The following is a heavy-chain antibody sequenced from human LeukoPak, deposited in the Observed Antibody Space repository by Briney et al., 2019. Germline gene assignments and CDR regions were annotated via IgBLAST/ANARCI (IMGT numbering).Heavy chain of an antibody. J-gene: IGHJ4*02. CDR2: ISYDGSNK. CDR3: AKDNVAAAGRYFDY. D-gene: IGHD6-13*01. V-gene: IGHV3-30*18. Sequence: GGSLRLSCAASGFTFSNYGMHWVRQAPGKGLEWLAHISYDGSNKYFADSVKGRFTISRDNSKNTLYLQMHSLRAEDTAVYYCAKDNVAAAGRYFDYWGQGTLVTVSS. CDR1: GFTFSNYG.